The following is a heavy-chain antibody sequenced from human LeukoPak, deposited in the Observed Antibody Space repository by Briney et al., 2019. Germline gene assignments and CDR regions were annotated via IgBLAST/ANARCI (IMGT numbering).Heavy chain of an antibody. CDR3: ARTVPPGFWSGYRNAFDI. Sequence: ASVKVSCKASGYTFTGYYMHWVRQAPGQGLEWMGWINPNSGGTNYAQKFQGRVTMTRDTSISTAYMELSRLRSDDTAVYYCARTVPPGFWSGYRNAFDIWGQGTMVTVSS. V-gene: IGHV1-2*02. D-gene: IGHD3-3*01. CDR2: INPNSGGT. CDR1: GYTFTGYY. J-gene: IGHJ3*02.